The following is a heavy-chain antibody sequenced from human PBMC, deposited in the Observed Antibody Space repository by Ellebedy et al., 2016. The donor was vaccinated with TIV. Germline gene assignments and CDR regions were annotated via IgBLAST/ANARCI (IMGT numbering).Heavy chain of an antibody. D-gene: IGHD6-13*01. Sequence: PGGSLRLSCVVSGFSFSRYPMHWVRQAPGKGLEWVAYLSHDETNEYYADSVKGRFTISRDNSKNTLYLHMNSLRPEDTAFYFCAREGGPAAAGPGDAFDVWGQGTMVTVPS. CDR2: LSHDETNE. V-gene: IGHV3-30-3*01. CDR3: AREGGPAAAGPGDAFDV. J-gene: IGHJ3*01. CDR1: GFSFSRYP.